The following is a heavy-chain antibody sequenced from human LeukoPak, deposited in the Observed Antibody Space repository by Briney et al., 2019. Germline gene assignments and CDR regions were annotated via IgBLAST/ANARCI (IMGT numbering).Heavy chain of an antibody. Sequence: SQTLSLTCTGSGGSISSYYWSWIRQPPGKGLEWIGYIYYSGSTNYNPSLKSRVTISVDTSKNQFSLKLSSVTAADTAVYYCARHSSIVVVPAAMSPFDYWGQGTLVTVSS. V-gene: IGHV4-59*08. J-gene: IGHJ4*02. CDR3: ARHSSIVVVPAAMSPFDY. CDR2: IYYSGST. D-gene: IGHD2-2*01. CDR1: GGSISSYY.